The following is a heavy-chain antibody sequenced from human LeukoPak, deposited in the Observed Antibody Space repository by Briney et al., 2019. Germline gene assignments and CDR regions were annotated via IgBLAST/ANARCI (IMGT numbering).Heavy chain of an antibody. J-gene: IGHJ4*02. CDR1: GFTFSSYS. CDR2: ISGSGGST. CDR3: AKGISSAGRGRFDY. D-gene: IGHD6-19*01. Sequence: GGSLRLSCAASGFTFSSYSMSWVRQAPGKGLEWVSAISGSGGSTYYADSVKGRFTISRDNSKNTLYLQMNSLRAEDTAVYYCAKGISSAGRGRFDYWGQGTLVTVSS. V-gene: IGHV3-23*01.